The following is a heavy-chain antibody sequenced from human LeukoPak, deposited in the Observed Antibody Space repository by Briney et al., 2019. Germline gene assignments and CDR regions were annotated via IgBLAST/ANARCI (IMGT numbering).Heavy chain of an antibody. Sequence: ASVKVSCKASGYTFTSYYIHWVRQAPGQGLEWMGIINPSGGSTSYAQKFQGRVTMTRDTSTSTVYMELSSLRSEDTAVYYCARAPGEGHDYYYYYYMDVWGKGTTVTVSS. V-gene: IGHV1-46*03. CDR3: ARAPGEGHDYYYYYYMDV. J-gene: IGHJ6*03. D-gene: IGHD1-1*01. CDR2: INPSGGST. CDR1: GYTFTSYY.